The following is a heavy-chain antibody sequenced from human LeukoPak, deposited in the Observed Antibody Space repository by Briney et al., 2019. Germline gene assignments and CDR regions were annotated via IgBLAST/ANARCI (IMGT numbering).Heavy chain of an antibody. CDR2: ISSSYGYT. V-gene: IGHV3-11*03. Sequence: GGSLRLSCAASGFTFSDYYMSWIRQAPGKGLEWISYISSSYGYTDYADSVKGRFTISRDNSKNTLFLQMNSLRAEDTAIYYCARLATSWYSSLDYWGQGTLVTVSS. CDR1: GFTFSDYY. J-gene: IGHJ4*02. CDR3: ARLATSWYSSLDY. D-gene: IGHD6-13*01.